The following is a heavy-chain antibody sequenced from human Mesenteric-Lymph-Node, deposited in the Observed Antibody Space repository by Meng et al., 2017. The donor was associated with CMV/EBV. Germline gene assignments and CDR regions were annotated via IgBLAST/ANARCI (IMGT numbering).Heavy chain of an antibody. V-gene: IGHV1-69*05. Sequence: FRTYGITWVRQVTGQGLEWMGGIIPIFGTANYAQKFQGRVTITTDESTSTAYMELSSLRSEDTAVYYCARERRNYQPPSNYFDYWGQGTLVTVSS. CDR1: FRTYG. CDR3: ARERRNYQPPSNYFDY. D-gene: IGHD2-2*01. J-gene: IGHJ4*02. CDR2: IIPIFGTA.